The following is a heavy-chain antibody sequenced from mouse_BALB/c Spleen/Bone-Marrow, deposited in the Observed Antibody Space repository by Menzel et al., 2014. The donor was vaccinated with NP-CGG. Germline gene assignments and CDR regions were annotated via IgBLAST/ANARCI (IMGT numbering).Heavy chain of an antibody. CDR2: IRNKANGYTT. CDR3: ARYGYDYFDY. V-gene: IGHV7-3*02. J-gene: IGHJ2*01. D-gene: IGHD2-2*01. CDR1: GFTFTDYY. Sequence: EVKLVESGGGLVQPGGSLRLSCATSGFTFTDYYMSWVRQPPGKALEWLGFIRNKANGYTTEYSASVKGRFTISRDNSQSILYLPMNTLRAEDSATYYCARYGYDYFDYWGQGTTLTVSS.